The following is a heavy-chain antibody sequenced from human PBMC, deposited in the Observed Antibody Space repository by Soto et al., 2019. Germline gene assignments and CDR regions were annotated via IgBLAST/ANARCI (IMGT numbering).Heavy chain of an antibody. CDR2: IYHSGST. CDR3: ARDPRFLEWSIGGYGMDV. V-gene: IGHV4-4*02. CDR1: GGSISSSNW. Sequence: SETLSLTCAVSGGSISSSNWWSWVRQPPGKGLEWIGEIYHSGSTNYNPSLKSRVTISVDKSKNQFSLKLSSVTAAGTAVYYCARDPRFLEWSIGGYGMDVWGQGTTVTVSS. D-gene: IGHD3-3*01. J-gene: IGHJ6*02.